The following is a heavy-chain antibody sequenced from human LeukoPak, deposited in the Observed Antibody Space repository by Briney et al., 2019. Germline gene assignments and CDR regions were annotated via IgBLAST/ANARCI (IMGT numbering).Heavy chain of an antibody. Sequence: PGGSLRLSCAASGFTFSSYAMSWVRQAPGKGLEWVSAISGSGGSTYYADSVKGRFTISRDNSKNTLYLQMNSLRAEDTAVYYCAKDRGDDFWSGSFDYWGQGTLVTVSS. CDR3: AKDRGDDFWSGSFDY. D-gene: IGHD3-3*01. CDR1: GFTFSSYA. V-gene: IGHV3-23*01. J-gene: IGHJ4*02. CDR2: ISGSGGST.